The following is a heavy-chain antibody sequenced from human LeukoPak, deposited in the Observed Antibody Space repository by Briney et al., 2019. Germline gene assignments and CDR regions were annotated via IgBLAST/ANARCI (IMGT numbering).Heavy chain of an antibody. CDR3: AREATMVRGVMENRFDP. V-gene: IGHV4-59*01. Sequence: SETLSLTCTVSGGSISSYYWSWIRQPPGKGLEWIGYIYYSGSTNYNPSLKSRVTISVDTSKNQFSLKLSSVTAADTAVYYCAREATMVRGVMENRFDPWGQGTLVTVSS. CDR2: IYYSGST. CDR1: GGSISSYY. D-gene: IGHD3-10*01. J-gene: IGHJ5*02.